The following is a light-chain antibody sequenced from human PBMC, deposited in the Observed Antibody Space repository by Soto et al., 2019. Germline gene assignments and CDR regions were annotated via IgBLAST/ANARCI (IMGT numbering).Light chain of an antibody. CDR3: QQYDNLPFT. CDR2: DAS. V-gene: IGKV1-33*01. Sequence: DIQMTQSPSSLSASVGDRVTITCQASQDISNYLNWYQQKPGKAPKLLIYDASNLEIGVPSRFSGSGSGTDFTFTISSLQPDDVATYYCQQYDNLPFTFGPGTKVDIK. J-gene: IGKJ3*01. CDR1: QDISNY.